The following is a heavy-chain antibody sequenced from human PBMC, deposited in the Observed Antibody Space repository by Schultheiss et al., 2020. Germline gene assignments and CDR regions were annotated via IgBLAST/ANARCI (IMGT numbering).Heavy chain of an antibody. CDR3: ARGQIDSFPRVHYFDY. J-gene: IGHJ4*02. CDR1: GGTFSGYA. Sequence: SVKVSCKASGGTFSGYAISWVRQAPGQGLEWMGGIIPIFGTANYAQKFQGRVTITADESTSTAYMELSSLRSEDTAVYYCARGQIDSFPRVHYFDYWGQGTLVTVSS. CDR2: IIPIFGTA. V-gene: IGHV1-69*13. D-gene: IGHD3-9*01.